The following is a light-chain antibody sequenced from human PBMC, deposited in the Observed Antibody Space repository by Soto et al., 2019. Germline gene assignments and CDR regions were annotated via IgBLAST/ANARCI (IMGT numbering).Light chain of an antibody. CDR1: SSDVGGHNY. CDR3: YSYTSSNTLV. J-gene: IGLJ2*01. V-gene: IGLV2-14*01. Sequence: QSVLTQPASVSGSPGQSITISCIGSSSDVGGHNYVSWYQQHPGKAPRLIIYDVNNRASGVSRRFYGSKSGNTASLTISGLQADDEAEYHCYSYTSSNTLVFGEGTKVTVL. CDR2: DVN.